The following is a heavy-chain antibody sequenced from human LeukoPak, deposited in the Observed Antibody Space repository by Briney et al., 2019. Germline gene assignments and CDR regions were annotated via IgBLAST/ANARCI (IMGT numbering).Heavy chain of an antibody. CDR1: GYTFTTYG. CDR3: ARSSSSSWYVFDY. D-gene: IGHD6-13*01. Sequence: ASVKVSCKTSGYTFTTYGVSWVRQAPGRGLEWMGWISTYNGNTNYAQELQGRVTMTTDTSTSTVYMELGSLRSDDTAVYYCARSSSSSWYVFDYWGQGTLVTVSS. V-gene: IGHV1-18*04. CDR2: ISTYNGNT. J-gene: IGHJ4*02.